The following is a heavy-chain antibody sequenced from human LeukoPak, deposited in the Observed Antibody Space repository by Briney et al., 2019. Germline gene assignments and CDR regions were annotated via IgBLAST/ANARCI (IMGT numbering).Heavy chain of an antibody. CDR1: GGSISPYY. J-gene: IGHJ4*02. CDR2: IYYSGSGST. Sequence: SETLSLTCTVSGGSISPYYWSWIRQPPGKGLEWIGYIYYSGSGSTNHNPTLKSRVTISVDTSKNQFSLTLSSVTAADTAVYYCARHAVYAGSGWSFDYWGKGTLVTVSS. D-gene: IGHD6-19*01. V-gene: IGHV4-59*08. CDR3: ARHAVYAGSGWSFDY.